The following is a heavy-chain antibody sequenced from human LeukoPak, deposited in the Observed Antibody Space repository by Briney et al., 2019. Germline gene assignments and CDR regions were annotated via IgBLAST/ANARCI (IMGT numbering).Heavy chain of an antibody. CDR2: TKSDGST. CDR3: ARAPSEIGGYYPEYFRH. V-gene: IGHV3-74*01. Sequence: GGSLRLSCAASGFTFSSYWMHWVRHAPGKGLVWVSRTKSDGSTNYADSVKGRFTISRDNAKNTLSLQMNSLRAEDTGVYYCARAPSEIGGYYPEYFRHWGQGTLVTVSS. J-gene: IGHJ1*01. CDR1: GFTFSSYW. D-gene: IGHD3-22*01.